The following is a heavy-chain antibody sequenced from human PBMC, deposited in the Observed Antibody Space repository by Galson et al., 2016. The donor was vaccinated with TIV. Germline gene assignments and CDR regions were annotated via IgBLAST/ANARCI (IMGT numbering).Heavy chain of an antibody. CDR2: INHSGGT. V-gene: IGHV4-34*01. CDR3: ARGGRDGYNYVPEKAIDS. CDR1: GGSFSGSY. D-gene: IGHD5-24*01. J-gene: IGHJ4*02. Sequence: ETLSLTCAVYGGSFSGSYWSWIRQPPGKGLEWIGEINHSGGTNYNPSLKIRVTISVDTSKNQFSLKLSSVTAADTAVYYCARGGRDGYNYVPEKAIDSWGQGTLVTVSS.